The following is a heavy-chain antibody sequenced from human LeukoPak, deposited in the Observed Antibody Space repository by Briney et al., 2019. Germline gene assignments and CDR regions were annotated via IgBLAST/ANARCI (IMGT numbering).Heavy chain of an antibody. CDR1: GFTFSSYA. Sequence: GGSLRLSCAASGFTFSSYAMSWVRQAPGKGLEWVSAISGSGGSTYYADSVEGRFTISRDNSKNTLYLQMNSLRAEDTAVYYCAKNRADSASITMIVVDAFDIWGQGTMVTVSS. CDR2: ISGSGGST. V-gene: IGHV3-23*01. J-gene: IGHJ3*02. CDR3: AKNRADSASITMIVVDAFDI. D-gene: IGHD3-22*01.